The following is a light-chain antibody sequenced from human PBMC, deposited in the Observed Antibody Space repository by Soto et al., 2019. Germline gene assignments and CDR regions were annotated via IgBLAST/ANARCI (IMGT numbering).Light chain of an antibody. Sequence: QSVLTQPASVSGSPGQSVTISCTGTSSDIGYFNPVSWYQQHPGKAPKLMIYEGSKRSSGVSNRFSGSKSGNTASLTISGLQAEDEADYYCCSYAGSRVVFGGGTKVTVL. CDR1: SSDIGYFNP. J-gene: IGLJ2*01. V-gene: IGLV2-23*01. CDR2: EGS. CDR3: CSYAGSRVV.